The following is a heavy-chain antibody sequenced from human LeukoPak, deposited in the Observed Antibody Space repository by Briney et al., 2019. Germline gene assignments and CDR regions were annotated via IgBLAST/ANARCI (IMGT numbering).Heavy chain of an antibody. CDR3: ARAPTSYYDSSGYFHFDY. CDR2: ISSSSTYI. D-gene: IGHD3-22*01. CDR1: GFTFSSYS. Sequence: GGSLRLSCVASGFTFSSYSMNWVRQAPGKGLEWVSSISSSSTYIYYADSVKGRFTISRDNAKSSLYLQMNSLRAEDTAVYYCARAPTSYYDSSGYFHFDYGGQGTLVTVSS. V-gene: IGHV3-21*01. J-gene: IGHJ4*02.